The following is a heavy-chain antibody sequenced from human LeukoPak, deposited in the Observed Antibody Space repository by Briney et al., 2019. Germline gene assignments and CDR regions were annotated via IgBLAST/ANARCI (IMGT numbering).Heavy chain of an antibody. CDR1: GYTFTSYG. CDR2: ISAYNGNT. D-gene: IGHD3-10*01. V-gene: IGHV1-18*01. J-gene: IGHJ6*03. CDR3: ARGVTMVRGVIYYYYYYMDV. Sequence: GASVKVSCKASGYTFTSYGISWVRQAPGQGLEWMGWISAYNGNTNYAQKLQGRVTMATDTSTSTAYMELRSLRSDDTAVYYCARGVTMVRGVIYYYYYYMDVWGKGTTVTVSS.